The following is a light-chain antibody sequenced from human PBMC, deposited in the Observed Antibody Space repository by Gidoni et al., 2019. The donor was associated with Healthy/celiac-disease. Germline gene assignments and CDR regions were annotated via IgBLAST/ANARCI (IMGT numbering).Light chain of an antibody. V-gene: IGLV2-14*01. CDR3: SSFTSSSTWV. J-gene: IGLJ3*02. Sequence: QSALTQPASVSGSPGQSITISCTGSSSDFGSDNRFSWYQQTPGTAPKLMITEVSNRPSGVSTRLSGSKSGNTASLTISGLQAEDEADYYCSSFTSSSTWVFGGGTKLTVL. CDR2: EVS. CDR1: SSDFGSDNR.